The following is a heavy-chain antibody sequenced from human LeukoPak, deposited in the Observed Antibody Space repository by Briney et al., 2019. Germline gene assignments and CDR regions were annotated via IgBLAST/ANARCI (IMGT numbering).Heavy chain of an antibody. Sequence: PSETLSLTCTVSGGSISSSSYYWGWIRQPPGKGLEWIGSIYYSGSTYYNPSLKSRVTISVGTSKNQFSLKLSSVTAADTAVYYCARDEWELQQHAFDIWGRGTMVTVSS. CDR1: GGSISSSSYY. CDR3: ARDEWELQQHAFDI. V-gene: IGHV4-39*07. CDR2: IYYSGST. D-gene: IGHD1-26*01. J-gene: IGHJ3*02.